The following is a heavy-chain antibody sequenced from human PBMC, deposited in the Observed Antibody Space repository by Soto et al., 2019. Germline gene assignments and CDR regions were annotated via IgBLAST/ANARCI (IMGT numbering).Heavy chain of an antibody. CDR2: IKEDGSET. CDR3: ARDVEQRRNYDFWRGFRN. CDR1: GGPLSNYL. D-gene: IGHD3-3*01. J-gene: IGHJ4*02. Sequence: HGGSLGRAGVASGGPLSNYLMHWVRQAPGKGLEWVANIKEDGSETYYVDSVKGRFTISRDNAKNSMYLQMNSLRAEDTAVYYCARDVEQRRNYDFWRGFRNWGQGTLVTVSS. V-gene: IGHV3-7*01.